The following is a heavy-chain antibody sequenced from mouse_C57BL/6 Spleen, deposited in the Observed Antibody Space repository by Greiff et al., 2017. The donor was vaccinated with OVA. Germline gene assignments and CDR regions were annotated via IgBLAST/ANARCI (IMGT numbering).Heavy chain of an antibody. J-gene: IGHJ3*01. CDR3: TPTAQASY. CDR1: GFNIKDDY. V-gene: IGHV14-4*01. Sequence: EVQLQQSGAELVRPGASVKLSCTASGFNIKDDYMHWVKQRPEQGLEWIGWIDPENGDTEYASKLQGKAAITADTSSNTAYLQLSSLTSEDTAVYYCTPTAQASYWGQGTLVTVSA. CDR2: IDPENGDT. D-gene: IGHD3-2*02.